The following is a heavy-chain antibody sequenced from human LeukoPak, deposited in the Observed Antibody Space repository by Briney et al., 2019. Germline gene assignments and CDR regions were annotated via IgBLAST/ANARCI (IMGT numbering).Heavy chain of an antibody. CDR3: AKKGGNSGFFDS. Sequence: PGGSLRLSCAAYAFTFSSYAMSWVRQAPGKGLEWVSAIGPSGASTYYTDSEKGRFTISRDNSKNTLYLQMNSRRAGDTALYYCAKKGGNSGFFDSWGQGTLVTVSS. CDR2: IGPSGAST. CDR1: AFTFSSYA. D-gene: IGHD4-23*01. J-gene: IGHJ4*02. V-gene: IGHV3-23*01.